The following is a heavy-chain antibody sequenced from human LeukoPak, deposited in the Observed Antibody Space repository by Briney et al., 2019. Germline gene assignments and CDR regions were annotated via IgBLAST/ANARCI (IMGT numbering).Heavy chain of an antibody. Sequence: PGGSLRLSCAASGFTFSGSAMHWVRQASGKGLEWVGRIRSKANSYATAYAASVKGRFTISRDDSKNTAYLQMNNLKTEDTAVYYCTSLLLGYCSGGSCYGFDYWGQGTLVTVSS. CDR3: TSLLLGYCSGGSCYGFDY. V-gene: IGHV3-73*01. D-gene: IGHD2-15*01. CDR1: GFTFSGSA. CDR2: IRSKANSYAT. J-gene: IGHJ4*02.